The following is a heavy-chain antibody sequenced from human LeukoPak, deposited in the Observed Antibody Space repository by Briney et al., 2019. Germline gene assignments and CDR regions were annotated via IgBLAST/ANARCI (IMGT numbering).Heavy chain of an antibody. CDR2: IYPGESDN. CDR3: ARRGYRSSWYTFDI. D-gene: IGHD6-13*01. CDR1: GSTFTSYW. J-gene: IGHJ3*02. Sequence: GEPLEISGQGSGSTFTSYWIGWVRKLPGKGLEGMRIIYPGESDNRNSPSLQGQVTISANKSRRTSCRKWSTLKASDTALYYCARRGYRSSWYTFDIWGQGTMVTVSS. V-gene: IGHV5-51*01.